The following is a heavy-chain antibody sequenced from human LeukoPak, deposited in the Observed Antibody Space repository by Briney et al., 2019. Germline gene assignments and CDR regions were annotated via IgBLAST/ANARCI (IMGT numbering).Heavy chain of an antibody. CDR1: GFTFSAHW. Sequence: GGSLRLSCAASGFTFSAHWMSWVRQAPGKSLEWVANIKVDGSDKNYVDSVKGRFTISRDNTKNSLYLQMNSLKAEDTAVYYCSRGGRNLDYWGQGTLVTVSS. CDR2: IKVDGSDK. D-gene: IGHD1-14*01. J-gene: IGHJ4*02. V-gene: IGHV3-7*01. CDR3: SRGGRNLDY.